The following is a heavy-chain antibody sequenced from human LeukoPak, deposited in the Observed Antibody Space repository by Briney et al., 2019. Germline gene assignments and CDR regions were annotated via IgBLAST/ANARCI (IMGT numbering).Heavy chain of an antibody. D-gene: IGHD3-10*01. CDR1: GGTFSSYA. CDR2: IIPIFGTA. V-gene: IGHV1-69*13. CDR3: ARGPVGGYYGSGSYLWFDP. J-gene: IGHJ5*02. Sequence: GASVKVSCKASGGTFSSYAISWVRQAPGQGLEWMGGIIPIFGTANYAQKFQGRVTITADESTSTVYMELSSLRSEDTAVYYCARGPVGGYYGSGSYLWFDPWGQGALVTVSS.